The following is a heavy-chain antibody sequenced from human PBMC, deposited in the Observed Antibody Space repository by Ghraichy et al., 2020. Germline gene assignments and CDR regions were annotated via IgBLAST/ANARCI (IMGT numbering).Heavy chain of an antibody. Sequence: GESLNISCAASGFIFTRSWMSWVRQAPGKGLEWVANIKQDGSEIYYVDCVKGRFTISRDNAKNSLSLQMNSLRAEDTAVYYCAREGLSGSETFDYWGRGTLVTVSS. CDR2: IKQDGSEI. D-gene: IGHD1-26*01. V-gene: IGHV3-7*01. J-gene: IGHJ4*02. CDR3: AREGLSGSETFDY. CDR1: GFIFTRSW.